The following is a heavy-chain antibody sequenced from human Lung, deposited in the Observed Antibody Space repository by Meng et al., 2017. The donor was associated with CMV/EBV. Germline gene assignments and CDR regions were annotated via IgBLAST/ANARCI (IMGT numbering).Heavy chain of an antibody. CDR1: GFTFGDYA. V-gene: IGHV3-49*04. Sequence: GGSLRLXCTASGFTFGDYAMSWVRQAPGKGLEWVGFIRSKAYGGTTEYAASVKGRFTISRDDSKSIAYLQMNSLKTEDTAVYYCTREPYYYDSSGYYYGFDPWXQGTLVTVSS. J-gene: IGHJ5*02. CDR2: IRSKAYGGTT. CDR3: TREPYYYDSSGYYYGFDP. D-gene: IGHD3-22*01.